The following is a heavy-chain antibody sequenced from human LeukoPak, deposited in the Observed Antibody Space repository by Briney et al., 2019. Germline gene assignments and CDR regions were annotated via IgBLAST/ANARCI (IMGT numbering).Heavy chain of an antibody. J-gene: IGHJ6*02. CDR2: INHSGST. D-gene: IGHD2-2*03. V-gene: IGHV4-34*01. CDR1: GGSFSGYY. CDR3: ARGYPLDLVVVRWPYYYYGMDV. Sequence: SETLSLTCAVYGGSFSGYYWSWIRQPPGKGLEWIGEINHSGSTNYNPSLKSRVTISVDTSKNQFSLKLSSVTAADTAVYYCARGYPLDLVVVRWPYYYYGMDVWGQGTTVTVSS.